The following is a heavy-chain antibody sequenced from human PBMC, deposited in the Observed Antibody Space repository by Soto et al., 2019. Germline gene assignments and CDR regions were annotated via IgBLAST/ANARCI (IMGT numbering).Heavy chain of an antibody. CDR3: ANRAAGTGAYLDS. V-gene: IGHV3-30-3*01. D-gene: IGHD3-16*01. J-gene: IGHJ4*02. CDR2: ISFGGGNK. Sequence: QVQLVESGGGVVQPGRSLSLSCVASGFSFSFASHALNWGRQAPGKGLEWVVVISFGGGNKYYADSVKGRFTISKDNSKNTHYLEMSILRPDDTAVYDCANRAAGTGAYLDSLGQGTLVSVSS. CDR1: GFSFSFASHA.